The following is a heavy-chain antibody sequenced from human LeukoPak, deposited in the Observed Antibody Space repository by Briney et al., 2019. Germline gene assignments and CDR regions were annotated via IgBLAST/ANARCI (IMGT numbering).Heavy chain of an antibody. CDR2: MNPNSGNT. CDR1: GYTFTSYD. J-gene: IGHJ5*02. CDR3: ARGPLSWELLPGWFDP. D-gene: IGHD1-26*01. Sequence: ASVKVSCKASGYTFTSYDINWVRQATGQGLEWMGWMNPNSGNTGYAQKFQGRVTMTRNTSISTAYMELSSLRSEDTAVYYCARGPLSWELLPGWFDPWGQGTLVTVPS. V-gene: IGHV1-8*01.